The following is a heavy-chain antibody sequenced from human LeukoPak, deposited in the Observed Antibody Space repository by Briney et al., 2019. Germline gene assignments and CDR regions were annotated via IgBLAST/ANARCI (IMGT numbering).Heavy chain of an antibody. J-gene: IGHJ3*02. CDR3: ANDPNGDYVGAFDM. CDR2: IPVSGDPT. Sequence: GGSLRLSCAASGLTFSRYAMTWVRQAPGKGLEGVSSIPVSGDPTYYADSVRSRFTVSRDNSKSSLYLQMNGLRAEDTALYYCANDPNGDYVGAFDMWGQGTMVTVSS. CDR1: GLTFSRYA. D-gene: IGHD4-17*01. V-gene: IGHV3-23*01.